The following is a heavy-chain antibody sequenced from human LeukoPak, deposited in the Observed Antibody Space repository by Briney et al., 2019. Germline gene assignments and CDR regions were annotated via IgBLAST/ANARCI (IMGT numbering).Heavy chain of an antibody. Sequence: PSETLSLTCTVSGGSISSYYWSWIRQPPGKGLEWMGYIYYSGSTNYNPSLKSRVTISVDTSKNQFSLKLSSVTAADTAVYYCARGGPGVEGNWFDPWGQGTLVTVSS. CDR2: IYYSGST. J-gene: IGHJ5*02. D-gene: IGHD1-14*01. CDR1: GGSISSYY. CDR3: ARGGPGVEGNWFDP. V-gene: IGHV4-59*01.